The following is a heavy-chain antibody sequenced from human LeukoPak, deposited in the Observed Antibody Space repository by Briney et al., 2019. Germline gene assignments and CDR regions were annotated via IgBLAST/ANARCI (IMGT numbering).Heavy chain of an antibody. D-gene: IGHD6-19*01. CDR2: TYYRSKWYN. J-gene: IGHJ5*02. CDR1: GDSVSRDTAT. V-gene: IGHV6-1*01. Sequence: SQTLSLTCAISGDSVSRDTATWNWIRPSPSRGLEWLGRTYYRSKWYNDYAESVKSLITINPDTSKNQYSLKLNSVTSEDTAVYYCTGVLGAVAFDWFDPWGQGTLVTVSS. CDR3: TGVLGAVAFDWFDP.